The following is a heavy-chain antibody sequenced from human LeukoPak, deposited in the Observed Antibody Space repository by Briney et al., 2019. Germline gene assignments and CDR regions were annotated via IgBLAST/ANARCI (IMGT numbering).Heavy chain of an antibody. Sequence: GGSLRLSCAASGFTFSSYGMHWVRQAPGKGLEWVAVIWYGGSNKYYADSVKGRFTISRDNSKNTLYLQMNSLRAEDTAVYYCARDESGYCSGGSCYSYPYWGQGTLVTVSS. V-gene: IGHV3-33*08. CDR2: IWYGGSNK. CDR1: GFTFSSYG. J-gene: IGHJ4*02. CDR3: ARDESGYCSGGSCYSYPY. D-gene: IGHD2-15*01.